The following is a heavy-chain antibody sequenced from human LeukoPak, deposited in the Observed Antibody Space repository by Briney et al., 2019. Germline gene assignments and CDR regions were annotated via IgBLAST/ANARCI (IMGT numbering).Heavy chain of an antibody. J-gene: IGHJ3*02. V-gene: IGHV3-23*01. CDR3: AKDLVPAWRKISPLPTRTYSSSVPDAFDI. Sequence: PGGSLRLSCAASGFTFSSYAMSWVRQAPGKGLEWVSAISGSGGSTYYADSVKGRLTISRDNSKNTLYLQMNSLRAEDTAVYYCAKDLVPAWRKISPLPTRTYSSSVPDAFDIWGQGTMVTVSS. CDR1: GFTFSSYA. D-gene: IGHD6-6*01. CDR2: ISGSGGST.